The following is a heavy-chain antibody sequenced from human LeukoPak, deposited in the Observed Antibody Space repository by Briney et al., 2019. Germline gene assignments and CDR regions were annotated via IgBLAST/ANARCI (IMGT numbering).Heavy chain of an antibody. CDR3: AREATVTYFDY. CDR2: IIPIFGTA. CDR1: GYTFTSYY. D-gene: IGHD4-17*01. Sequence: GASVEVSCKASGYTFTSYYMHWVRQAPGQGLEWMGGIIPIFGTANYAQKFQGRVTITADESTSTAYMELSSLRSEDTAVYYCAREATVTYFDYWGQGTLVTVSS. J-gene: IGHJ4*02. V-gene: IGHV1-69*13.